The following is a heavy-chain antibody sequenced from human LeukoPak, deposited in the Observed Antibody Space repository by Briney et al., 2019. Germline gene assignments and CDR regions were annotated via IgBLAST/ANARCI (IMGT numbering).Heavy chain of an antibody. V-gene: IGHV3-33*01. Sequence: PGGSLRLSCAASGFTFSSYGMHWVRQAPGMGLEWVAVIWYDGSNKYYADSVKGRFTISRDNSKNTLYLQMNSLRAEDTAVYYCARDQMVQGVIYYFDYWGQGTLVTVSS. CDR2: IWYDGSNK. J-gene: IGHJ4*02. D-gene: IGHD3-10*01. CDR3: ARDQMVQGVIYYFDY. CDR1: GFTFSSYG.